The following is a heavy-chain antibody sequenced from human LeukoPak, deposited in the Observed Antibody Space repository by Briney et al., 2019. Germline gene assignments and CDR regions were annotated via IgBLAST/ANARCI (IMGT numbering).Heavy chain of an antibody. CDR3: ASLISGSYPRTYYYYYGMDV. V-gene: IGHV4-59*08. J-gene: IGHJ6*02. Sequence: SETLSLTCNVSGGSISSYYWSWIRQPPGKGLEWIGYIYYSGSTNYNPSLKSRVTISVDTSKNQFSLKLSSVTAADTAVYYCASLISGSYPRTYYYYYGMDVWGQGTTVTVSS. CDR1: GGSISSYY. CDR2: IYYSGST. D-gene: IGHD1-26*01.